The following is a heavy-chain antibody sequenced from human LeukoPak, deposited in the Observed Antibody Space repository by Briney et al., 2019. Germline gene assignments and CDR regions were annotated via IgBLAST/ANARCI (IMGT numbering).Heavy chain of an antibody. V-gene: IGHV3-23*01. CDR1: GFTFSNYS. CDR2: ITGSGGST. J-gene: IGHJ5*02. CDR3: AKDSYSNNWYNWFDP. D-gene: IGHD6-13*01. Sequence: GGSLRLSCAASGFTFSNYSMSWVRQAPGKGLEWVSAITGSGGSTYYADSVKGRFTISRDNSKNTLFLQMNSLRAEDTAVYYCAKDSYSNNWYNWFDPWGQGILVTVSS.